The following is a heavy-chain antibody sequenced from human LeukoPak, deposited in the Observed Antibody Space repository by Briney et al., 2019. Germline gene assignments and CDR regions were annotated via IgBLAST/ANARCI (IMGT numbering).Heavy chain of an antibody. CDR3: AKGTRIAAATFDY. D-gene: IGHD6-25*01. CDR1: GFTFSSYG. J-gene: IGHJ4*02. Sequence: PGRSLRLSCAASGFTFSSYGMHWVRQAPGKGLEWVAVIWYDGSNKYYADSVKGRFTISRDNSKNTLYLQMNSLRAEDTAVYYCAKGTRIAAATFDYWGQGTLVTVSS. V-gene: IGHV3-33*06. CDR2: IWYDGSNK.